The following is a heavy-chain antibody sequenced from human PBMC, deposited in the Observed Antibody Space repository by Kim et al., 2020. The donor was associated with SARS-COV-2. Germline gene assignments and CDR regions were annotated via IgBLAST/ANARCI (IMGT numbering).Heavy chain of an antibody. CDR2: ISESGRTI. Sequence: GGSLRLSCEASGFSLSNYVMTLVRQAPGKGLEWGSTISESGRTIFYADSVKGRFTISRDNSKNMLYLQVDHLRVEDTAVYYRAKMTLANWGQGTLVTVSS. J-gene: IGHJ4*02. CDR1: GFSLSNYV. D-gene: IGHD2-21*02. CDR3: AKMTLAN. V-gene: IGHV3-23*01.